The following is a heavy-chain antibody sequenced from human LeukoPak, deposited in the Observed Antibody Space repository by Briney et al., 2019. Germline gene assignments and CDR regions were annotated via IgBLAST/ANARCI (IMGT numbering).Heavy chain of an antibody. V-gene: IGHV4-59*01. J-gene: IGHJ4*02. CDR1: GGSISSYY. D-gene: IGHD3-3*01. CDR3: ARGPDFWSDKTIDY. CDR2: IYYSGST. Sequence: PSETLSLTCTVSGGSISSYYWSWFRQPPGKGLEWIGYIYYSGSTNYNPSLKSRVTISVDTSKNQFSLKLSSVTAADTAVYYCARGPDFWSDKTIDYWGQGTLVTVSS.